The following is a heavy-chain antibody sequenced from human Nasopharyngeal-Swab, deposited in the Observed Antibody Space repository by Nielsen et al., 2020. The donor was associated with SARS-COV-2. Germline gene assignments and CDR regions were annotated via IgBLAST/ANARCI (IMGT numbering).Heavy chain of an antibody. CDR1: GFTFRSYS. Sequence: GGSLRLSCAAAGFTFRSYSMNWVRQAPGKGLEWVSYISSSSSIIYYADSVKGRFTISRDNAKNSLYLQMNSLRDEDTAVYYCARDSQYSSSWYLIDYWGQGTLVTVSS. J-gene: IGHJ4*02. D-gene: IGHD6-13*01. CDR2: ISSSSSII. V-gene: IGHV3-48*02. CDR3: ARDSQYSSSWYLIDY.